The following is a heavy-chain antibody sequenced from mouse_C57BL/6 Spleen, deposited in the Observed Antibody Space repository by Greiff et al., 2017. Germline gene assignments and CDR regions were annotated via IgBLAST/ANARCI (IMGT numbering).Heavy chain of an antibody. CDR2: IDPETGGT. CDR3: TRGGELYYGNFAWFAY. D-gene: IGHD2-1*01. Sequence: VQLQQSGAELVRPGASVTLSCKASGYTFTDYEMHWVKQTPVHGLEWIGAIDPETGGTAYNQKFKGQAILTADKSSSTAYMELRSLTSEDSAVYYCTRGGELYYGNFAWFAYWGQGTLVTVSA. J-gene: IGHJ3*01. CDR1: GYTFTDYE. V-gene: IGHV1-15*01.